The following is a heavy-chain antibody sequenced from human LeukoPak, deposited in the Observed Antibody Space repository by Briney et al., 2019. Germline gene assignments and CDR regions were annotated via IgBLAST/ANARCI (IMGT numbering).Heavy chain of an antibody. V-gene: IGHV4-31*03. CDR2: IYNNGNT. J-gene: IGHJ3*02. CDR3: ARQRAFDI. Sequence: SQTLSLTCTVSGASVSSSGYYWSWIRQHPEKGLEWIGCIYNNGNTYYNPSLKSRITISLDTSNNQFSLKLSSVTAADTAVYYCARQRAFDIWGQGTVVTVSS. CDR1: GASVSSSGYY.